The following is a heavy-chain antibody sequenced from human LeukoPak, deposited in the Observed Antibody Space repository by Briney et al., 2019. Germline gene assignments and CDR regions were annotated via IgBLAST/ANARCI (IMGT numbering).Heavy chain of an antibody. V-gene: IGHV3-7*05. CDR1: GLPFSSYW. D-gene: IGHD1-14*01. CDR3: ARDHSEPGVFFDS. J-gene: IGHJ4*02. Sequence: GGSLRLSCAPSGLPFSSYWMLWVRQAPGKGLEWVANINQVGSEKYYVDSVKGRFTISRDNAKNSLYLQMNSLRAEDTAVYYCARDHSEPGVFFDSWGQGTLVTVSS. CDR2: INQVGSEK.